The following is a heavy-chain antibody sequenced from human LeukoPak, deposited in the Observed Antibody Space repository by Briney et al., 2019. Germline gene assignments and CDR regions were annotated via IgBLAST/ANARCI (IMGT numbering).Heavy chain of an antibody. CDR2: ISGSGGST. Sequence: GGSLRLSCATSGFIFTSSAMSWVRQAPGKGLEWVSAISGSGGSTYYADPVKGRYTISRDNPKNTLYLQMNSLRAEDTAIYYCASQKENFYDSSGNYWGQGTLVTVSS. D-gene: IGHD3-22*01. CDR1: GFIFTSSA. J-gene: IGHJ4*02. CDR3: ASQKENFYDSSGNY. V-gene: IGHV3-23*01.